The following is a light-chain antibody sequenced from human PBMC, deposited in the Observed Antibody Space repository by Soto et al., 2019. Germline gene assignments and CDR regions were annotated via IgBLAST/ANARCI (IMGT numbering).Light chain of an antibody. CDR2: DAS. J-gene: IGKJ1*01. CDR3: QQYDNWPTWT. V-gene: IGKV3-15*01. Sequence: RVMTHSGATVSVGPGERVSLSCRASQSVGRDLAWYQQKPGQPPRLLIYDASTRATGIPARFSGSGSGTEFTLSVSSLQSEDFAVYYCQQYDNWPTWTFGQGTKVDIK. CDR1: QSVGRD.